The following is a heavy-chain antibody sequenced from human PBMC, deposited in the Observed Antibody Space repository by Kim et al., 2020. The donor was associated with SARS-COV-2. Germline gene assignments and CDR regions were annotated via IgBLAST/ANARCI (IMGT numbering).Heavy chain of an antibody. J-gene: IGHJ4*02. CDR2: ST. Sequence: STNYNPALKSRVTISVDTSKNQFSLKLSSVTAADTAVYYCARDVDNSFDYWGQGTLVTVSS. D-gene: IGHD5-12*01. V-gene: IGHV4-61*02. CDR3: ARDVDNSFDY.